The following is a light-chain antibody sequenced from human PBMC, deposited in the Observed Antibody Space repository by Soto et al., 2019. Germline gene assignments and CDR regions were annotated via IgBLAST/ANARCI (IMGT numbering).Light chain of an antibody. CDR2: EVS. V-gene: IGLV2-14*01. Sequence: QSVLAQPASVSGSPGQSITNSCTGTSSDVGGYNYVSWYQQHPGKAPKLMIYEVSNRPSGVSNRFSGSKSGNTASLTISGLQAEDEADYYCIAYTGSSTSYVFGSGTKVT. J-gene: IGLJ1*01. CDR1: SSDVGGYNY. CDR3: IAYTGSSTSYV.